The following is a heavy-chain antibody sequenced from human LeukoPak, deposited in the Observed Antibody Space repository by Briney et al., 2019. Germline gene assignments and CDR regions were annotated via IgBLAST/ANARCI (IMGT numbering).Heavy chain of an antibody. V-gene: IGHV3-30*03. CDR3: RAATKYHDYYYDY. J-gene: IGHJ4*02. D-gene: IGHD3-22*01. Sequence: SGGSLRLSCAASRLTFSTFGMHWVRQAPGKGLEWVAVISSDGNDKYYADSVRGRFTISRDNSKDTLYLQMSSLRIEDTAVYCCRAATKYHDYYYDYWGQGTLVTVSS. CDR2: ISSDGNDK. CDR1: RLTFSTFG.